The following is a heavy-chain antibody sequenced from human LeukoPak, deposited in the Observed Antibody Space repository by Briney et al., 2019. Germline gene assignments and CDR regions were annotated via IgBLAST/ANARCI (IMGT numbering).Heavy chain of an antibody. V-gene: IGHV4-59*01. CDR3: ARAFGDGYNYYGMDV. CDR2: IYYSGST. D-gene: IGHD5-24*01. CDR1: GGSISSYY. Sequence: SETLSLTCTVSGGSISSYYWSWIRQPPGKGLEWIGYIYYSGSTNYNPSLKSRVTISVDTSRNQFSLKLSSVTAADTAVYYCARAFGDGYNYYGMDVWGQGTTVTVSS. J-gene: IGHJ6*02.